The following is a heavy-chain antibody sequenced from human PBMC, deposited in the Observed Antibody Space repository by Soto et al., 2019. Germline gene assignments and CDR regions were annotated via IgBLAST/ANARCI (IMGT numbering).Heavy chain of an antibody. V-gene: IGHV1-69*02. Sequence: QVQLVQSGAEVKKPGSSVKVSCKASGGTYNRYTITWVRQAPGQGLEWMGRIIPILDVTNYAQQFRGRVTITADKSTSTTYMEMSRLRSYDTAVYFCELVAIASGSIWGQGTLVTVS. J-gene: IGHJ4*02. D-gene: IGHD6-13*01. CDR2: IIPILDVT. CDR3: ELVAIASGSI. CDR1: GGTYNRYT.